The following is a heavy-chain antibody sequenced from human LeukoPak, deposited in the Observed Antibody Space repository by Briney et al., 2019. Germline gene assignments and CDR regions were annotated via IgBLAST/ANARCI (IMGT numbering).Heavy chain of an antibody. CDR2: FDPEDGET. CDR1: GYTLTELS. J-gene: IGHJ3*02. V-gene: IGHV1-24*01. CDR3: ARDHRKYYYDSSAFDI. Sequence: VASVKVSCKVSGYTLTELSMHWVRQAPGKGLEWMGGFDPEDGETIYAQKFQGRVTMTEDTSTDTAYMELSSLRSEDTAVYYCARDHRKYYYDSSAFDIWGQGTMVTVSS. D-gene: IGHD3-22*01.